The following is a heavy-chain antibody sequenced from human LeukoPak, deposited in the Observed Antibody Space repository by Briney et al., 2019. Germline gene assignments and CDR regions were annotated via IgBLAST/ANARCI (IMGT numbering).Heavy chain of an antibody. V-gene: IGHV4-39*01. CDR3: ARHVVVVAATPRWFDP. D-gene: IGHD2-15*01. CDR1: GGSISSSSYY. Sequence: SETLSLTCTVSGGSISSSSYYWGWIRQPPGEGLEWIGSIYYSASTYYNPSLKSRVTISVDTSKNQFSLKLSSVTAADTDVYYCARHVVVVAATPRWFDPWGQGTLVTVSS. J-gene: IGHJ5*02. CDR2: IYYSAST.